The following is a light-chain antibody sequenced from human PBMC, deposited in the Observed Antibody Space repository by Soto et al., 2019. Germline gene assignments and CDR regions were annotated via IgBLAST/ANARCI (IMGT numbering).Light chain of an antibody. V-gene: IGKV1-39*01. CDR3: QQSYSTPIN. Sequence: DIQMTQSPSSLSASVGDRVTITCRASQSINTYLNWYQQKPWKAPNLLIYGASSLQSGVPSRFSCRRSGTDFTLTISSLQPEDFATYYCQQSYSTPINFGQGTRLEIK. J-gene: IGKJ5*01. CDR1: QSINTY. CDR2: GAS.